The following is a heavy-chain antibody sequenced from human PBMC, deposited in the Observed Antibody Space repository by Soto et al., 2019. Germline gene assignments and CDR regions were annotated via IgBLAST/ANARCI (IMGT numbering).Heavy chain of an antibody. V-gene: IGHV1-8*01. CDR1: GYTFTSYD. CDR2: MNPNTGNT. CDR3: VRQVLGGYYDNNGYHSWGDYFDS. Sequence: ASVKVSCKASGYTFTSYDINWVRQATGQGLEWMGWMNPNTGNTGYAQKFQGRVTMTRNTSISTAYMELSSLRSEDTAVYYCVRQVLGGYYDNNGYHSWGDYFDSWGQGTLVTVSS. J-gene: IGHJ4*02. D-gene: IGHD3-22*01.